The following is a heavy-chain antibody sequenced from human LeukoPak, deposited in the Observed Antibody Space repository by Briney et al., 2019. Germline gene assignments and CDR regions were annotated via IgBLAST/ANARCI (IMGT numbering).Heavy chain of an antibody. CDR1: EFTFSNYW. CDR3: ATTVAGYPDDYLDY. V-gene: IGHV3-7*01. D-gene: IGHD6-19*01. CDR2: TNQDGSKN. J-gene: IGHJ4*02. Sequence: QPGGSLRLSCAASEFTFSNYWMSWVRQAPGKGLERVAHTNQDGSKNYYVDSVRGRFTISRDNAKNSLYLQMNSLRAEDTAVHYCATTVAGYPDDYLDYWGQGTLVTVSS.